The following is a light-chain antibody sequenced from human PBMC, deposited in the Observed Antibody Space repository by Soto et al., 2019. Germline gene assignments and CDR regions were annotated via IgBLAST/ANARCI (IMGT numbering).Light chain of an antibody. CDR1: SSNIGEGYN. Sequence: QSVLTQPPSVSGAPGQRVTISCTGSSSNIGEGYNVHWYQQLPGAAPKLLIYDNTNRPSGVPDRFSGSKSGASASLAISGLQAEDEAHYYCCSYAGGYTHAVFGGGTKLTVL. J-gene: IGLJ2*01. V-gene: IGLV1-40*01. CDR3: CSYAGGYTHAV. CDR2: DNT.